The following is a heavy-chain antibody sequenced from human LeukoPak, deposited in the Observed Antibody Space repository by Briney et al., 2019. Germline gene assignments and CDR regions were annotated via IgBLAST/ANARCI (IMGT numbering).Heavy chain of an antibody. CDR2: IYHSGST. CDR3: ARLYYESSGYWVFDY. V-gene: IGHV4-59*08. CDR1: GGSISSTY. D-gene: IGHD3-22*01. J-gene: IGHJ4*02. Sequence: SETLSLTCTVSGGSISSTYWSWIRQHPGKGLEYIGYIYHSGSTNYNPSLKSRVTISLDTSKNQFSLRLSSVTAADTAVYYCARLYYESSGYWVFDYWGQGTLVAVST.